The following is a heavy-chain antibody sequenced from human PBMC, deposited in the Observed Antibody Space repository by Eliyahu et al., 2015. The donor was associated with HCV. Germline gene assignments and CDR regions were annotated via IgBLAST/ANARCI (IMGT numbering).Heavy chain of an antibody. CDR1: GXIFXTXG. CDR3: ARAVGPFDY. D-gene: IGHD1-26*01. J-gene: IGHJ4*02. CDR2: XWPDGGNK. Sequence: QVQLVESGGGVVQPGXSLRLSCAASGXIFXTXGIXWVRQXPGKGLGWVAAXWPDGGNKYYADSVKGRFTISRDNSKNTLYLQMNSLRVEDTAVYYCARAVGPFDYWGQGTLVTVSS. V-gene: IGHV3-33*01.